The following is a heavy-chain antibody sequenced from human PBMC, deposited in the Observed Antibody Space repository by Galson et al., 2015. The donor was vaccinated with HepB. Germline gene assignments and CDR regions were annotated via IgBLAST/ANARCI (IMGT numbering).Heavy chain of an antibody. J-gene: IGHJ3*02. CDR3: ARVYFRSSSWYRSRRMAFDI. CDR2: MNPNSGNT. CDR1: GYTFTSYD. Sequence: SVKVSCKASGYTFTSYDINWVRQATGQGLEWMGWMNPNSGNTGYAQKFQGRVTMTRNTSISTAYMELSSLRSEDTAVYYCARVYFRSSSWYRSRRMAFDIWGQGTMVTVSS. V-gene: IGHV1-8*01. D-gene: IGHD6-13*01.